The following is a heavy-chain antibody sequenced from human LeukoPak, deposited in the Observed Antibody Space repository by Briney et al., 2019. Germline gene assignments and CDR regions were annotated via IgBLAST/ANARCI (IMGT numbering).Heavy chain of an antibody. CDR2: IIPIFGKA. CDR1: GGTFSNYA. Sequence: SVKVSCKASGGTFSNYAINWVRQAPGQGLEWMGGIIPIFGKANYAQKFQGRVTITADESTRTAYMELSSLRSEDTAVYYCAREGPRGNSQFDYWGQGTLVTVSS. D-gene: IGHD2/OR15-2a*01. V-gene: IGHV1-69*13. J-gene: IGHJ4*02. CDR3: AREGPRGNSQFDY.